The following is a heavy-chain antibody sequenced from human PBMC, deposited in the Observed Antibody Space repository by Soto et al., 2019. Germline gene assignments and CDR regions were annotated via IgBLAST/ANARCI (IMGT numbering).Heavy chain of an antibody. Sequence: EMRLVQSGGGLIQPGGSLRLSCAASGFTLSPNYMSWVRQAPGQGLEWVSIIYIGDITYYADSVKGRFTISRDSSKNMLYLQMNSLRADDTAVYYCARVVAMVRGPPGGMDVWGQGTTVTVAS. V-gene: IGHV3-53*01. CDR3: ARVVAMVRGPPGGMDV. D-gene: IGHD3-10*01. CDR1: GFTLSPNY. CDR2: IYIGDIT. J-gene: IGHJ6*02.